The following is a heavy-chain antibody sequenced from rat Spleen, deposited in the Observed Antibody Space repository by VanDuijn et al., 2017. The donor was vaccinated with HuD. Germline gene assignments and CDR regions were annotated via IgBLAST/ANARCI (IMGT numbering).Heavy chain of an antibody. D-gene: IGHD1-10*01. J-gene: IGHJ2*01. V-gene: IGHV5-31*01. CDR3: TRGGNYDYDH. CDR2: ITNTGNTP. Sequence: VQLKESGPGLVQPSQTLSLSCTVAGFSLTTYNVHWIRQAPGKGLEWIASITNTGNTPYYSQSVKGRFTISRENAKNTLYLQMNSLRSDDTATYYCTRGGNYDYDHWGQGLMVTVSS. CDR1: GFSLTTYN.